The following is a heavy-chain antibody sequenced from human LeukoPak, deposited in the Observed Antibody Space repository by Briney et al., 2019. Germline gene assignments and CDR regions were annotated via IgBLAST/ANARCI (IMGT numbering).Heavy chain of an antibody. CDR1: GYTFTGYY. CDR3: ARKAPHDSSGWYFDL. D-gene: IGHD3-22*01. V-gene: IGHV1-46*01. Sequence: ASVKVSCKASGYTFTGYYMHWVRQAPGQGLEWMGIINPSDGGATYAQKFQGRVTMTRDTPTSTLYMEVSSLRSEDTAVYYCARKAPHDSSGWYFDLWGRGTLVTVSS. CDR2: INPSDGGA. J-gene: IGHJ2*01.